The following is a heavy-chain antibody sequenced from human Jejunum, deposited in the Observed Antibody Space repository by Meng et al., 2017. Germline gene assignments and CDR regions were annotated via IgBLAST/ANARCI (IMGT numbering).Heavy chain of an antibody. Sequence: GESLKISCAASGFTFSSYTMTWVRQAPGKGLEWISSISSCSNYIYYSDSLKGRVTISRDNVENSLYLQLNSMRDEDTAVYYCSRISESRFDPWGRGTRVTVSS. J-gene: IGHJ5*02. V-gene: IGHV3-21*01. CDR2: ISSCSNYI. D-gene: IGHD2/OR15-2a*01. CDR1: GFTFSSYT. CDR3: SRISESRFDP.